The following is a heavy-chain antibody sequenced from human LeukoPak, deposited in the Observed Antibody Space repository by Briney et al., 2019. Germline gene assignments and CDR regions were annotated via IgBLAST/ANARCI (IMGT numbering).Heavy chain of an antibody. Sequence: ASVKVSCKASGYTFTSYYMHWVRQAPGQGLEWMGIINPSGGSTSYAQKFQGRVTMTRDTSTSTVYMELSSLRSEDTAVYYCARDLEGDDSSWSFVDYWGQGTLVTVSS. J-gene: IGHJ4*02. CDR3: ARDLEGDDSSWSFVDY. V-gene: IGHV1-46*01. CDR1: GYTFTSYY. D-gene: IGHD6-13*01. CDR2: INPSGGST.